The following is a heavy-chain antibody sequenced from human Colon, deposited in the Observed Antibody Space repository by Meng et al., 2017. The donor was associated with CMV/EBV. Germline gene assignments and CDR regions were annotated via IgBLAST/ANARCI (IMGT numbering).Heavy chain of an antibody. V-gene: IGHV4-39*07. Sequence: QLQLPEPGPGLVKPSETLSLTCTVSGGSISSSTYYWGWIRQTPGKGLEWIGNIYYSGYTYYNPSLKSRLTISVDTSKNQFSLKLTSVTAADTAVYYCATDYGDYYFDRWGQGTLVTVSS. CDR2: IYYSGYT. J-gene: IGHJ4*02. CDR3: ATDYGDYYFDR. CDR1: GGSISSSTYY. D-gene: IGHD4-17*01.